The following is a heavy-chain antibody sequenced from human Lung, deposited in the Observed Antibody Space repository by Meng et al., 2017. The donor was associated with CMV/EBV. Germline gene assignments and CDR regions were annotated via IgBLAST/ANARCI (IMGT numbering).Heavy chain of an antibody. Sequence: GQGGQAGASVKKPGASVKVSCKASGYTFTGYYMHWLRQAPGQGLEWVGRITPSSGGTTYAQKFQGRVTMTRDTSISTAYMELSSLRSDDAAIYYCVRANLGSADYWGQGTLVTVSS. V-gene: IGHV1-2*06. CDR3: VRANLGSADY. CDR2: ITPSSGGT. D-gene: IGHD7-27*01. CDR1: GYTFTGYY. J-gene: IGHJ4*02.